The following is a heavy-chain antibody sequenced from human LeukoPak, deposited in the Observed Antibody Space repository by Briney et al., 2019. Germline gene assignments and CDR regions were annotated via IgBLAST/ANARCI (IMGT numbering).Heavy chain of an antibody. D-gene: IGHD1-26*01. CDR1: GYTFTSYG. CDR3: ARHPSGSLLSYFDY. J-gene: IGHJ4*02. V-gene: IGHV1-18*01. Sequence: ASVKVSCKASGYTFTSYGISWVRQAPGQGLEWMGWISAYNGNTNYAQKLQGRVTMTTDTSTSTAYMELRSLRSDDTAVYYCARHPSGSLLSYFDYWGQGTLVTVSS. CDR2: ISAYNGNT.